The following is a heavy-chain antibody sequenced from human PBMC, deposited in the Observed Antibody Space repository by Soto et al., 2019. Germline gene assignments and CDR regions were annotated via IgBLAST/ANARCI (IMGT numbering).Heavy chain of an antibody. CDR3: ARVPQRGYSYGAPRYYGMDV. Sequence: ASVKVSCKASGYTFTSYGISWVRQAPGQGLEWMGWISAYNGNTNYAQKLQGRVTMTTDTSTSTAYMELRSLRSDDTAVYYCARVPQRGYSYGAPRYYGMDVWGQGTTVTVS. CDR2: ISAYNGNT. V-gene: IGHV1-18*01. J-gene: IGHJ6*02. D-gene: IGHD5-18*01. CDR1: GYTFTSYG.